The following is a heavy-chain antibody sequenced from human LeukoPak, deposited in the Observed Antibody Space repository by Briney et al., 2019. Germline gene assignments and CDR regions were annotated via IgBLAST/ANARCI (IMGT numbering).Heavy chain of an antibody. V-gene: IGHV4-4*07. CDR3: AVRRIAAAGTFFDH. Sequence: SETLSLTCTVSGGSISSYYWSWIRQPAGKGLEWIGRIYTSGSTNYNPSLKSRVTMSVDTSKNQFSLKLSSVTAADTAVYYCAVRRIAAAGTFFDHWGQGTLVTVSS. CDR2: IYTSGST. J-gene: IGHJ4*02. D-gene: IGHD6-13*01. CDR1: GGSISSYY.